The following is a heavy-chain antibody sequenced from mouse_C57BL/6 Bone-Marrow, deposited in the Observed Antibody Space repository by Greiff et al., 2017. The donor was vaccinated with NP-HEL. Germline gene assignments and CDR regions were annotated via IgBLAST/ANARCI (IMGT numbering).Heavy chain of an antibody. CDR1: GFTFSSYG. Sequence: EVLLVESGGDLVKPGGSLKLSCAASGFTFSSYGMSWVRQTPDKRLEWVATISSGGSYTYYPDTVKGRFTISRDNPKNTLYLQMSSLKSEDTAIYYCAIHALLLRLHYFDYWGQGTTLTVSS. CDR3: AIHALLLRLHYFDY. D-gene: IGHD1-1*01. V-gene: IGHV5-6*01. CDR2: ISSGGSYT. J-gene: IGHJ2*01.